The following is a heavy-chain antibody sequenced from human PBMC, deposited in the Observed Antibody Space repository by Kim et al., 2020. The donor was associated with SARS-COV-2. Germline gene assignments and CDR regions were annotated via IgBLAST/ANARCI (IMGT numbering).Heavy chain of an antibody. Sequence: ASVKVSCKASGYTFTSYGISWVRQAPGQGLEWMGWISAYNGNTNYAQKLQGRVTMTTDTSTSTAYMELRSLRSDDTAVYYCARVRRSPAAISHWFDPWGQGTLVTVSS. CDR3: ARVRRSPAAISHWFDP. CDR1: GYTFTSYG. J-gene: IGHJ5*02. D-gene: IGHD2-2*01. V-gene: IGHV1-18*04. CDR2: ISAYNGNT.